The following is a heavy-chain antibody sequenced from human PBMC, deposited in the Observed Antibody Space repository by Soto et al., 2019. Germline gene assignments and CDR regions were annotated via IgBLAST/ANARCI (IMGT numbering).Heavy chain of an antibody. CDR1: GFTFSDYY. J-gene: IGHJ3*02. CDR2: ISSSGSTI. Sequence: GGSLRLSCAASGFTFSDYYMSWIRQAPGKGLEWVSYISSSGSTIYYADSVKGRFTISRDNAKNSLYLQMNSLRAEDTAVYYCARAPTYYDFWSGPRAGFDAFDIWGQGTMVTVSS. V-gene: IGHV3-11*01. D-gene: IGHD3-3*01. CDR3: ARAPTYYDFWSGPRAGFDAFDI.